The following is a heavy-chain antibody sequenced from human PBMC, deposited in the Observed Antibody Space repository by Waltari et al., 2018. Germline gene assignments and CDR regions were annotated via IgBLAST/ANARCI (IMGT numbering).Heavy chain of an antibody. CDR3: TKSGNSWSTFNYFDP. Sequence: QLQLQESGPGLVKTSETLSLTCAVSGASIRTTNYYWALVRQSPGGGLEWIRNIYYTGKTLYKPSLKSRATISGDTSKGQFSLRLASVTAADTAMYYCTKSGNSWSTFNYFDPWGQGTLVNVSS. CDR1: GASIRTTNYY. CDR2: IYYTGKT. D-gene: IGHD6-13*01. J-gene: IGHJ5*02. V-gene: IGHV4-39*03.